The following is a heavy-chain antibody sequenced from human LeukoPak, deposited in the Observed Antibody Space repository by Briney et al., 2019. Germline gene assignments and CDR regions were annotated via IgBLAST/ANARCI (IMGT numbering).Heavy chain of an antibody. Sequence: GGSLRLSCAASGFTCSSYAMSWVRQAPGKGLEWVSAISGSGGSTYYADSVKGRFTISRDNSKNTLYLQMNSLRAEDTAVYYCAKDFDYHYDSSAPLGYWGQGTLVTVSS. V-gene: IGHV3-23*01. J-gene: IGHJ4*02. D-gene: IGHD3-22*01. CDR1: GFTCSSYA. CDR2: ISGSGGST. CDR3: AKDFDYHYDSSAPLGY.